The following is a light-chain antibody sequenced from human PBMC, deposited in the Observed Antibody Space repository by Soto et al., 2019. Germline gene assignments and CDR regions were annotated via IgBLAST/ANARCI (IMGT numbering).Light chain of an antibody. CDR2: AAS. CDR3: HQANSFPFT. CDR1: QGISRS. J-gene: IGKJ3*01. Sequence: DIQMTQSPSSVSAFVGDRVIITCRASQGISRSLAWYQQKSGEAPKLLIYAASNLQSGVPSRFSGSGSGTDFTLTITRLQPEDFAAYYCHQANSFPFTFGPGTKVDIK. V-gene: IGKV1-12*01.